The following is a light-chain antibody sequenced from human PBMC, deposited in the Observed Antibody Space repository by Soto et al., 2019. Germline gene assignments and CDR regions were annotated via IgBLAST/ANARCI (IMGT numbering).Light chain of an antibody. CDR3: AAWDDRLRGYV. CDR2: YSN. Sequence: QSVLTQSASASGTPGQRVTISCSGGTSNIGTNAVYWFQLLPGTAPKLLIYYSNHRPSGISDRFFGSKSGTSASLAISGLRPEDEADYYCAAWDDRLRGYVFATGTKVTVL. V-gene: IGLV1-47*01. J-gene: IGLJ1*01. CDR1: TSNIGTNA.